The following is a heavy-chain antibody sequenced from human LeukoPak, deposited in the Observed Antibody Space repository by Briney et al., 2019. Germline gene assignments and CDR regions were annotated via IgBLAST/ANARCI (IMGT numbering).Heavy chain of an antibody. J-gene: IGHJ4*02. Sequence: PGGSLRLSCAASGFTFNSYAMSWVRQAPGKGLEWVSSISSSSSYIYYADSVKGRFTISRDNAKNSLYLQMNSLRAEDTALYYCARGGTYYYDSSGYFYFDYWGQGTLVTVSS. CDR2: ISSSSSYI. CDR3: ARGGTYYYDSSGYFYFDY. D-gene: IGHD3-22*01. CDR1: GFTFNSYA. V-gene: IGHV3-21*04.